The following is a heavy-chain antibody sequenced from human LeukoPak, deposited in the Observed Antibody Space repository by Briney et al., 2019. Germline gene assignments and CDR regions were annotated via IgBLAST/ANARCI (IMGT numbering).Heavy chain of an antibody. CDR1: GYTFTSYY. Sequence: ASVKVSCKASGYTFTSYYMHWVRQAPGQGLEWMGIINPSGGSTSYAQKFQGRVTMTRDMSTSTVYMELSSLRSEDTAVYYCARDVFPYVVGGGRGAFDIWGQGTMVTVSS. CDR2: INPSGGST. J-gene: IGHJ3*02. V-gene: IGHV1-46*01. CDR3: ARDVFPYVVGGGRGAFDI. D-gene: IGHD1-26*01.